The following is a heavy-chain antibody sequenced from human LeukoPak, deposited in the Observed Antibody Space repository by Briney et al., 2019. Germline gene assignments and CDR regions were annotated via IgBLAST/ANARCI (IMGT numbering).Heavy chain of an antibody. CDR1: GGTFSSYA. J-gene: IGHJ3*02. V-gene: IGHV1-18*01. D-gene: IGHD3-22*01. Sequence: ASVKVSCKASGGTFSSYAISWVRQAPGQGLEWMGWISAYNGNTNYAQKHQGRVTMTTDTSTSTAYMELRSLRSDDTAVYYCASLLTYYYDSSGFDAFDIWGQGTMVTVSS. CDR3: ASLLTYYYDSSGFDAFDI. CDR2: ISAYNGNT.